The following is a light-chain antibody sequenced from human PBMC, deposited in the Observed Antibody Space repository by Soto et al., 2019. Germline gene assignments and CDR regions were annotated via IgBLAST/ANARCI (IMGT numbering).Light chain of an antibody. CDR1: QGISSY. CDR2: AAS. J-gene: IGKJ5*01. Sequence: DIQLTQSPSFLSASVGDRVTITCRASQGISSYLAWYQQKPGKAPKLLIYAASTLQSGVPSRFSGSGSGTEFTLTISSLQPEDFASYYCQKLDNFPLTFGQGTRLEI. CDR3: QKLDNFPLT. V-gene: IGKV1-9*01.